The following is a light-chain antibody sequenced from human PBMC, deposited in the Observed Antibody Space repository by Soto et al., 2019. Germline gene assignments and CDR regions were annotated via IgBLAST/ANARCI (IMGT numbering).Light chain of an antibody. CDR3: QQRSNWWT. CDR1: QSVSSY. CDR2: DAS. Sequence: EIVLTQSPATLSLSPGERATLSCRASQSVSSYLAWYQQKPGQAPRLLIYDASNRATGIPDRFSGSGSGTDFSLTISSLEPEDFAVYYCQQRSNWWTFGQGTKVDIK. V-gene: IGKV3-11*01. J-gene: IGKJ1*01.